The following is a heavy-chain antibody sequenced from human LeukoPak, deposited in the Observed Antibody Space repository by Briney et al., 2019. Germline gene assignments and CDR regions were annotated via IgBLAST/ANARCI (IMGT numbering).Heavy chain of an antibody. D-gene: IGHD6-19*01. CDR3: ARESRAVAGNANGMDV. Sequence: GASVKVSCKASGGTFSSYAISWVRQAPGQGLEWMGGITPIFGTANYAQKFQGRVTITADESTSTAYMELSSLRSEDTAVYYCARESRAVAGNANGMDVWGKGTTVTVSS. CDR2: ITPIFGTA. J-gene: IGHJ6*04. CDR1: GGTFSSYA. V-gene: IGHV1-69*13.